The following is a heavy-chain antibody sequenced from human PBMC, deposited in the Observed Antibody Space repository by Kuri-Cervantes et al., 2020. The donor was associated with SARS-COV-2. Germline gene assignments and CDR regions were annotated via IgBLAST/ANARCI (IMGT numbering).Heavy chain of an antibody. CDR1: GGSISSSSYY. J-gene: IGHJ5*01. CDR3: ARGGGFFEPSLDS. CDR2: IYYSGST. D-gene: IGHD4-23*01. Sequence: SETLSLTCTVSGGSISSSSYYWGWIRQPPGKGLEWIGSIYYSGSTYYNPSLKSRVTISVDTSKNQFSLRVKSVSAADTAVYYCARGGGFFEPSLDSWGHGTRVTVSS. V-gene: IGHV4-39*01.